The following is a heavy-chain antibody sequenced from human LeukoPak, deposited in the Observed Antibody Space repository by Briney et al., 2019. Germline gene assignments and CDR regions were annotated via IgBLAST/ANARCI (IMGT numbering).Heavy chain of an antibody. J-gene: IGHJ5*02. V-gene: IGHV3-23*01. Sequence: GGSLRLSCAASGFTFSSYAMSWVRQAPGRGLEWVSAISGSGGSTYYADSVKGRFTISRDNSKNTLYLQMNSLRADDTAVYYCARVVGSYCSSTSCYGPGWFDPWGQGTLVTVSS. CDR1: GFTFSSYA. CDR2: ISGSGGST. CDR3: ARVVGSYCSSTSCYGPGWFDP. D-gene: IGHD2-2*01.